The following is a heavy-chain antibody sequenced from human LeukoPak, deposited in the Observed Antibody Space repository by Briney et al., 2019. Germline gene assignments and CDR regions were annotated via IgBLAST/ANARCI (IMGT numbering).Heavy chain of an antibody. CDR2: IYYSGST. J-gene: IGHJ4*02. Sequence: SETLSVTCTVSGGSISSYYWSWIRQPPGKGVEWIGYIYYSGSTNYNPSLKSRVTISVDTSKNHFSLKLSSVTAADTAVYYCARDRASYYYDTSGDNDYWGQGTLVTVSS. CDR3: ARDRASYYYDTSGDNDY. CDR1: GGSISSYY. D-gene: IGHD3-22*01. V-gene: IGHV4-59*12.